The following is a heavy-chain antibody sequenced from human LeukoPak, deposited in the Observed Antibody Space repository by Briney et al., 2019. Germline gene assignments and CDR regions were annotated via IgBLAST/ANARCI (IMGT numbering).Heavy chain of an antibody. D-gene: IGHD1-26*01. J-gene: IGHJ5*01. Sequence: PGGSLRLSCAASGFTFSSYSMNWVRQAPGKGLEWVSYISSSSSTIYYADSVKGRFTISRDNAKNSLYLQMNSLRAEDTAVYYCARVGKWELRGWFDYWGQGTLVTVSS. CDR1: GFTFSSYS. V-gene: IGHV3-48*01. CDR3: ARVGKWELRGWFDY. CDR2: ISSSSSTI.